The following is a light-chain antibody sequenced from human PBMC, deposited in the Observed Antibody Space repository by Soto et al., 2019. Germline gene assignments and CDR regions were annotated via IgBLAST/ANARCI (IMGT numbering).Light chain of an antibody. CDR3: QQYGSSPQT. CDR1: QSVSSNY. CDR2: GAS. V-gene: IGKV3-20*01. J-gene: IGKJ1*01. Sequence: EIVLTQSPGTLSLSPGERATLSCRASQSVSSNYLAWYQQKPGQAPRLFIYGASSRATGIPVRFSGSGSGTDVTLTISRLEPEDFAVYYCQQYGSSPQTFGQGTKVEIK.